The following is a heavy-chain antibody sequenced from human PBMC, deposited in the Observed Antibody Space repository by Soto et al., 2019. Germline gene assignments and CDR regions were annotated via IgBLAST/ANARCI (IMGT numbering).Heavy chain of an antibody. CDR3: AKHYGSGSYLYYYYYMDV. CDR2: ISGSGGST. V-gene: IGHV3-23*01. Sequence: GGSLRLSCAASGFTFSSYAMSWVRQAPGKGLEWVSAISGSGGSTYYADSVNGRFTISRDNSKNTLYLQMNSLRAEDTAVYYCAKHYGSGSYLYYYYYMDVWGKGTTVTVSS. CDR1: GFTFSSYA. J-gene: IGHJ6*03. D-gene: IGHD3-10*01.